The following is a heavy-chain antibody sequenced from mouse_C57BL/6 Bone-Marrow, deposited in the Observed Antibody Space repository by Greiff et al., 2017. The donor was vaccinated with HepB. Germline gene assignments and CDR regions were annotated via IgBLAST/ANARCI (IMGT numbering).Heavy chain of an antibody. CDR2: ISSGSSTI. Sequence: DVQLVESGGGLVKPGGSLKLSCAASGFTFSDYGMHWVRQAPEKGLEWVAYISSGSSTIYYADTVKGRFTISRDNAKNTLFLQMTSLSSEDTAMYYCAREDYYGKDYAMDYWGQGTSVTVSS. D-gene: IGHD1-1*01. CDR1: GFTFSDYG. J-gene: IGHJ4*01. V-gene: IGHV5-17*01. CDR3: AREDYYGKDYAMDY.